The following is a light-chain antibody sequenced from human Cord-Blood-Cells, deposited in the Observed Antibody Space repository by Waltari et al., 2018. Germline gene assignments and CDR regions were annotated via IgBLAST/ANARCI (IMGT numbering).Light chain of an antibody. CDR2: WAS. CDR3: QQDYSTPFT. V-gene: IGKV4-1*01. CDR1: KSVLYSSNNKHY. Sequence: DIVMTQSPDSLAVSLGERANINCKSSKSVLYSSNNKHYLAWYQQKPGQPPKLLIYWASTRESGVPDRFSGSGCGTDFALTISSLQAEDVAVYYCQQDYSTPFTFGPGTKVDIK. J-gene: IGKJ3*01.